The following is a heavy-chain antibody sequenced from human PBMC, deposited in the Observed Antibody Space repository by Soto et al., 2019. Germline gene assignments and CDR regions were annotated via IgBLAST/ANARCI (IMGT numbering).Heavy chain of an antibody. Sequence: GASVKVSCKASGGTFSSYTISWVRQAPGQGLEWMGRIIPILGIANYAQKFQGRVTITADKSTSTAYMELSSLRSEDTAVYYCASSYCSGGSCYTSYFDLWGRGTLVTVS. J-gene: IGHJ2*01. D-gene: IGHD2-15*01. CDR3: ASSYCSGGSCYTSYFDL. CDR2: IIPILGIA. V-gene: IGHV1-69*02. CDR1: GGTFSSYT.